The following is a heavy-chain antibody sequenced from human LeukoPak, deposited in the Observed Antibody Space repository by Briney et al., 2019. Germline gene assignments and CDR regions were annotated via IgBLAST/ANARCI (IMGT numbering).Heavy chain of an antibody. CDR3: AREGGQYYFGY. D-gene: IGHD1-26*01. Sequence: RPSETLSLTCAVSGGSISSSHWWSWVRQPPGKGLEWIGYIYYSGSTNYNPSLKSRVTISVDTSKNQFSLKLSSVTAADTAVYYCAREGGQYYFGYWGQGTLVTVSS. J-gene: IGHJ4*02. CDR2: IYYSGST. V-gene: IGHV4-4*02. CDR1: GGSISSSHW.